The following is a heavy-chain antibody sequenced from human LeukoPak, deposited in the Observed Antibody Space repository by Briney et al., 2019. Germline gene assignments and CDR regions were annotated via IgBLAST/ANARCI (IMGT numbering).Heavy chain of an antibody. CDR1: GDSFSSNSAA. Sequence: SQTLSLTCAISGDSFSSNSAAWNWIRQSPSRGLEWLGRTYYRSKWYNDYAVSVKSRMTINPDTSKNQFPLQLNSVTPEDTAVYYCAREALGWNWGNFDYWGQGTLVTVSS. CDR3: AREALGWNWGNFDY. D-gene: IGHD1-7*01. V-gene: IGHV6-1*01. J-gene: IGHJ4*02. CDR2: TYYRSKWYN.